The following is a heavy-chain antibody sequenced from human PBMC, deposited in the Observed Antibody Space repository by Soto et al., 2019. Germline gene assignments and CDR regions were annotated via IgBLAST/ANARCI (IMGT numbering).Heavy chain of an antibody. Sequence: PGVSLRLSCATSGFNFKNYGMSWVRLAPGQRLDWVSALSGSGRETYYADSVQGRFTITRDNSKETLFLQMNSLRAEDTAIYYCAKDVDLFIGGVPAENGSCGFWGKGTL. J-gene: IGHJ4*02. CDR2: LSGSGRET. V-gene: IGHV3-23*01. CDR1: GFNFKNYG. D-gene: IGHD2-2*01. CDR3: AKDVDLFIGGVPAENGSCGF.